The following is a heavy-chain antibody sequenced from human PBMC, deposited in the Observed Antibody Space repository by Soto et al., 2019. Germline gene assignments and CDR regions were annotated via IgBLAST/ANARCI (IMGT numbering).Heavy chain of an antibody. Sequence: ASVKVSCKVSGYTLTELSMHWVRQAPGKGLEWMGGFDPEDGETIYAQKFQGRVTMTEDTSTDTAYMELSSLRSEDTAVYYCATAPVVPAAMGVYYYYYGMDVWGQGTTVTAP. CDR3: ATAPVVPAAMGVYYYYYGMDV. J-gene: IGHJ6*02. CDR1: GYTLTELS. D-gene: IGHD2-2*01. V-gene: IGHV1-24*01. CDR2: FDPEDGET.